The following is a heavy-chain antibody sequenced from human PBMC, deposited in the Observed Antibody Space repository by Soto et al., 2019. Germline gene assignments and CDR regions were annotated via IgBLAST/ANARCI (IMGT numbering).Heavy chain of an antibody. CDR1: DGSISSSDYY. V-gene: IGHV4-30-4*01. CDR3: AREVAMVTFGGVMRYFDI. J-gene: IGHJ2*01. D-gene: IGHD3-16*01. Sequence: QVQLLESGPGLVKPSQTLSLTCTVSDGSISSSDYYWSWIRQPPGKGLEWIGYIYYSGSTFYNPSLKSRLSISLDTSKNQFSLNLSSVTAADTAVYYCAREVAMVTFGGVMRYFDIWGRGTLVTLSS. CDR2: IYYSGST.